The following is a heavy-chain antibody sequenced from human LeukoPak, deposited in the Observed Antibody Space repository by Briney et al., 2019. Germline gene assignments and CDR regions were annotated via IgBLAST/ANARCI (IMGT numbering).Heavy chain of an antibody. V-gene: IGHV5-51*01. CDR3: ARHRDSSSWYRAFDI. D-gene: IGHD6-13*01. CDR1: GYNFPIYW. J-gene: IGHJ3*02. Sequence: GESLKISCQGSGYNFPIYWIGWVRQMPGQGLEWMGIIYPDDSNTIYGPSFQGQVTISADKSINTAYLQWSSLKASDTAMYYCARHRDSSSWYRAFDIWGQGTMVTVSS. CDR2: IYPDDSNT.